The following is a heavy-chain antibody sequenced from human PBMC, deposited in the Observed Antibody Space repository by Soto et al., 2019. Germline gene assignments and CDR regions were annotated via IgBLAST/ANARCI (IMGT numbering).Heavy chain of an antibody. CDR1: GFTFSSYG. V-gene: IGHV3-30*18. J-gene: IGHJ4*02. D-gene: IGHD2-15*01. Sequence: QVQLVESGGGVVQPGRSLRLSCAASGFTFSSYGMHWVRQAPGKGLEWVAVISYDGSNKYYADSVKGRFTISRDNSKNTLYLQMNSLRAEDTAVYYCAKGHCSSGGSCYDYWGQGTLVTVSS. CDR3: AKGHCSSGGSCYDY. CDR2: ISYDGSNK.